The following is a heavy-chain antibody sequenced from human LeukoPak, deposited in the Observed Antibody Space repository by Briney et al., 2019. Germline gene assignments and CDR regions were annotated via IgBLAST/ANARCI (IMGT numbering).Heavy chain of an antibody. Sequence: GGSLRLSCAASGFTFSDYYMSWIRQAPGKGLEWVSYISSSGSTIYYADSVKGRFTISRDNAKNSLYLQMNSLRAEDTAVYYCARAATVIDNWFDPWGQGTLVTVSS. J-gene: IGHJ5*02. CDR2: ISSSGSTI. CDR3: ARAATVIDNWFDP. D-gene: IGHD4-11*01. V-gene: IGHV3-11*01. CDR1: GFTFSDYY.